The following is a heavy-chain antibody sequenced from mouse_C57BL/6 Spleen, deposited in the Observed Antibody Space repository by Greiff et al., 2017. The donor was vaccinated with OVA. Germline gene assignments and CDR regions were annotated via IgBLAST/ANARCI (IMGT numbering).Heavy chain of an antibody. Sequence: VKLVESGPGLVQPSQSLSITCTVSGFSLTSYGVHWVRQSPGKGLEWLGVIWSGGSTDYNAAFISRLSISKDNSKSQVFFKMNSLQADDTAIYYCASVPPRLRYFAYWGQGTLVTVSA. J-gene: IGHJ3*01. V-gene: IGHV2-2*01. CDR1: GFSLTSYG. CDR2: IWSGGST. D-gene: IGHD1-1*01. CDR3: ASVPPRLRYFAY.